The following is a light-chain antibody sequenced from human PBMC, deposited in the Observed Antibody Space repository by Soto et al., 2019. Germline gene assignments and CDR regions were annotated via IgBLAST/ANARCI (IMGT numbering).Light chain of an antibody. Sequence: EIVLTQSPASLSVSPGERATLSCRASQSVNNNLAWYQQKPGQAPRLLIYDASTMAAGIPGRFRGSGSGTEVTLPITSLQSEDFVVSFCYQYNNLPPHTFGQGTKLEIK. CDR2: DAS. J-gene: IGKJ2*01. CDR3: YQYNNLPPHT. V-gene: IGKV3-15*01. CDR1: QSVNNN.